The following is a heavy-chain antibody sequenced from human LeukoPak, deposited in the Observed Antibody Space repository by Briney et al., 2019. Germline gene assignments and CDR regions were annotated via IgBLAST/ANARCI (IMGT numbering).Heavy chain of an antibody. J-gene: IGHJ4*02. Sequence: PGGSLRLSCAVSGFTFSNFWMSWVRQAPGRGLEWVANIHPEGNEKYHVESVKERFIISRDNTILFLQMTGLRVEDTAVYYCARGDDFSGAHWGQGTLVTVSS. CDR1: GFTFSNFW. V-gene: IGHV3-7*04. CDR3: ARGDDFSGAH. D-gene: IGHD1-1*01. CDR2: IHPEGNEK.